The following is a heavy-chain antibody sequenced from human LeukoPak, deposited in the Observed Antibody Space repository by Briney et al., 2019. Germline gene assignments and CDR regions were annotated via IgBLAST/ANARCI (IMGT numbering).Heavy chain of an antibody. CDR2: IYYSGST. Sequence: SETLSLTCTVSGGSISSYYWSWIRQPPGKGLEWIGYIYYSGSTNYNPSLKSRVTISVDTSKNQFSLKLSSVTAADTAVYYCARVTLWYSSGWYYFDYWGQGTLVTVSS. J-gene: IGHJ4*02. CDR1: GGSISSYY. V-gene: IGHV4-59*08. CDR3: ARVTLWYSSGWYYFDY. D-gene: IGHD6-19*01.